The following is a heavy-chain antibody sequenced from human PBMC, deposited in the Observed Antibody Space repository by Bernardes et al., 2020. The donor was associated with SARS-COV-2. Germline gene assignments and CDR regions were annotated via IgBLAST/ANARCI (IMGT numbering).Heavy chain of an antibody. D-gene: IGHD5-18*01. CDR2: IYSGGTT. J-gene: IGHJ4*02. CDR3: ARDILSSGFSLGWGFDY. Sequence: GGSLRLSCVVSGFTVNGNHMTWVRQAPGKGLEWVAIIYSGGTTYYADSVRGRFTISRDNSKNTLYLQMDRLRAGDTAVYYCARDILSSGFSLGWGFDYWGQGTLVTVSS. V-gene: IGHV3-53*01. CDR1: GFTVNGNH.